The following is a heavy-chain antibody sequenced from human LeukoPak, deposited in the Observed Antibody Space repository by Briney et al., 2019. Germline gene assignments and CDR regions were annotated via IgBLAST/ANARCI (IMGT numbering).Heavy chain of an antibody. V-gene: IGHV3-33*01. CDR3: ARDKGLRYEYFQH. Sequence: GGSLRLSCAASGFTFSRYGMHWVRQAPGKGLEWVAVIWYDGSNKYYADCVKGRFTISRQNSKNTLYLQMNSLRAEDTAVYYCARDKGLRYEYFQHWGQGTLVTVSS. CDR2: IWYDGSNK. J-gene: IGHJ1*01. CDR1: GFTFSRYG. D-gene: IGHD1-1*01.